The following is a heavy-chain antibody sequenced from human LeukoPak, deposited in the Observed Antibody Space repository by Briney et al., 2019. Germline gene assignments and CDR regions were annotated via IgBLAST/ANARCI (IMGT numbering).Heavy chain of an antibody. D-gene: IGHD6-13*01. CDR1: GYTFTSYG. Sequence: ASVKVSYKASGYTFTSYGISWVRQAPGQGGEWMGWISAYNGNTNYAQKLQGRVTINTDTSKSTAYMELRSLRSDDTAVYYCARVGFVAASADYWGQGTLVTVSS. V-gene: IGHV1-18*01. J-gene: IGHJ4*02. CDR2: ISAYNGNT. CDR3: ARVGFVAASADY.